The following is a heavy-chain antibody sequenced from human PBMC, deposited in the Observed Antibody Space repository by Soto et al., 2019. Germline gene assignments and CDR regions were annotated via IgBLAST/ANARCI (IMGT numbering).Heavy chain of an antibody. CDR1: GFIVSDYY. Sequence: GGSLRLSCAASGFIVSDYYMSWIRQAPGKGLEWVSYISSSGSIYYADAVKGRFTISRDNAKNSLHLQMNSLRADDTAVYYCARDLIEDYYYYGMDVWGRGTTVTVSS. CDR2: ISSSGSI. V-gene: IGHV3-11*01. CDR3: ARDLIEDYYYYGMDV. J-gene: IGHJ6*02.